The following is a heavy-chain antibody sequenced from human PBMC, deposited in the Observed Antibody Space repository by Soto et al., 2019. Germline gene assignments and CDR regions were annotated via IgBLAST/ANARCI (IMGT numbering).Heavy chain of an antibody. V-gene: IGHV3-33*01. CDR2: IWYDGSNK. CDR3: ARSPSRGYSGYDERGWFDP. CDR1: GFTFSSYG. Sequence: GGSLRLSCAASGFTFSSYGMHWVRQAPGKGLEWVAVIWYDGSNKYYADSVKGRFTISRDNSKNTLYLQMNSLRAEDTAVYYCARSPSRGYSGYDERGWFDPWGQGTLVTVSS. J-gene: IGHJ5*02. D-gene: IGHD5-12*01.